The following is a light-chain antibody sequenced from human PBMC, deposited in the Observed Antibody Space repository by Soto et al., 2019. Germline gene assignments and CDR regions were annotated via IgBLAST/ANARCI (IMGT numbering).Light chain of an antibody. CDR2: AVS. CDR3: MQTVAAPWT. V-gene: IGKV2D-29*01. CDR1: QSLVFSDGKTY. Sequence: DIVLTQTPLSLSVTPGRPASISCKSSQSLVFSDGKTYFYWYLQKPGQPPHLLIYAVSNRFSGVPDRLSGSGSGTDFTLRISRVEAEDVGIYYCMQTVAAPWTFGQGTKVEI. J-gene: IGKJ1*01.